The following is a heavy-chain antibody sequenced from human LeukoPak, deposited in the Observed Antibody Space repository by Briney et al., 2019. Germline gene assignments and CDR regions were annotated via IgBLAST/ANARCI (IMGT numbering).Heavy chain of an antibody. CDR3: ARAGLYNWNYEGTAYFDY. D-gene: IGHD1-7*01. Sequence: GGTLRLSCAASGFTFSGYGMSWVRQAPGKGLKWVSAISGSGGSTYYADSVKGRITISRDNAKNSLYLQMNSLRAEDTALYYCARAGLYNWNYEGTAYFDYWGQGTLVTVSS. CDR2: ISGSGGST. J-gene: IGHJ4*02. V-gene: IGHV3-23*01. CDR1: GFTFSGYG.